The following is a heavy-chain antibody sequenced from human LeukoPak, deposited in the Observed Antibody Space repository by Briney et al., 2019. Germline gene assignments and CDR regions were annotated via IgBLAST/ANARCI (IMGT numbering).Heavy chain of an antibody. V-gene: IGHV3-53*01. D-gene: IGHD3-22*01. Sequence: GGSLRLSCAASGFTVSSNYMSWVRQAPGKGLEWVSVIYSGGSTYYADSVKGRFTISRDNSKNTLYLQMNSLRAEDTAVYYCAKDRYYDDSSGYYHYWGQGTLVTVSS. CDR1: GFTVSSNY. CDR2: IYSGGST. J-gene: IGHJ4*02. CDR3: AKDRYYDDSSGYYHY.